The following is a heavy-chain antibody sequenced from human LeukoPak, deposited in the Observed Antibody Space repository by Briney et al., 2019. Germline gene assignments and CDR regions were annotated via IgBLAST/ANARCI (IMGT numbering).Heavy chain of an antibody. V-gene: IGHV3-74*01. CDR3: ATSRTFDY. Sequence: PGESLRLSCAASGFTFSSYWMHWVCQAPGKGLVWVSRIKSDGSSTSYADSVKGRFTISRDNAKNTVYLQMNSLRAEDTAVYYCATSRTFDYWGQGTLVTVSS. J-gene: IGHJ4*02. CDR1: GFTFSSYW. CDR2: IKSDGSST.